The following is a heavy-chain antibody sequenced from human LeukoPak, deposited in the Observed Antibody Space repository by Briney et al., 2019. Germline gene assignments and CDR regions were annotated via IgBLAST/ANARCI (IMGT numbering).Heavy chain of an antibody. CDR3: ARGQGGNYYLNYFDY. D-gene: IGHD1-26*01. V-gene: IGHV4-59*01. J-gene: IGHJ4*02. CDR1: GGSFSTYY. CDR2: FYYSGST. Sequence: SETLSLTCTVTGGSFSTYYWSSIRQPPGKGLEWIGHFYYSGSTTYNPSLKSRVTFSVDTSRNQFSLKLTSVTAADTALYYCARGQGGNYYLNYFDYWGQGALVTVSS.